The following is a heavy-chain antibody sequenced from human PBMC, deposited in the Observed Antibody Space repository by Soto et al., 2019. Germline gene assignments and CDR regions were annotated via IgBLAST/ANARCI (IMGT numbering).Heavy chain of an antibody. CDR2: MNPNSGNT. CDR1: GYTFTSYD. Sequence: ASVKVSCKASGYTFTSYDINWVRQATGQGLEWMGWMNPNSGNTGYAQKFQGRVTMTRNTSISTAYMELSSRRSEDTAVYYWARRRGTYYELGGGSIGRYGMDGWGQGPTVTVAS. D-gene: IGHD3-3*01. V-gene: IGHV1-8*01. J-gene: IGHJ6*02. CDR3: ARRRGTYYELGGGSIGRYGMDG.